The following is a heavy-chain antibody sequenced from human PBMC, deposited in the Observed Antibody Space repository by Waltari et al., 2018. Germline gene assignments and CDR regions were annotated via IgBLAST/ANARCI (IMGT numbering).Heavy chain of an antibody. CDR3: ARDKGFDP. V-gene: IGHV3-11*04. J-gene: IGHJ5*02. CDR1: GFTFSDHY. Sequence: QVQLVESGGDLVKPGGSLRLSCAASGFTFSDHYMSWIRQAPGKGLEWVSHISSSGNTIYYADSVKGRFTISRDNAKNSLYLQMNSLRAEDTAVYYCARDKGFDPWGQGTLVTVSS. CDR2: ISSSGNTI.